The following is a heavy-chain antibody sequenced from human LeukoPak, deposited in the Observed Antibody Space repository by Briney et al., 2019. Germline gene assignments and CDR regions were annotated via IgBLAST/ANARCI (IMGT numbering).Heavy chain of an antibody. CDR1: GGSISSYY. CDR2: IYYSGST. D-gene: IGHD4-17*01. CDR3: ARDPIDYGDLDDAFDI. J-gene: IGHJ3*02. V-gene: IGHV4-59*12. Sequence: SETLSLTCTVSGGSISSYYWSWIRQPPGKGLEWIGYIYYSGSTNYNPSLKSRVTISVDTSKNQFSLKLSSVTAADTAVYYCARDPIDYGDLDDAFDIWGQGTMVTVSS.